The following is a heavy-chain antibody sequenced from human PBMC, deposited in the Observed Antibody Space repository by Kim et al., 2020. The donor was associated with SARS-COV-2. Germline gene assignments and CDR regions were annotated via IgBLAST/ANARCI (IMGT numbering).Heavy chain of an antibody. J-gene: IGHJ4*01. V-gene: IGHV4-59*13. CDR3: ARSLYYSSGYYYVPFDS. CDR1: GGSISNYY. CDR2: IYYSGST. Sequence: SETLSLTCTVSGGSISNYYWSWIRQPPGKGLEWIGYIYYSGSTNYNPSLKSRVTMSVDTSKNQFSLNLSSVTAADTAVYYCARSLYYSSGYYYVPFDSWG. D-gene: IGHD3-22*01.